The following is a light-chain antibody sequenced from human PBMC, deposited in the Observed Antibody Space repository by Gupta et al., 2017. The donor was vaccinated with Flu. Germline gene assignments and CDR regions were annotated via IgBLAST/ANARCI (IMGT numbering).Light chain of an antibody. CDR3: MQGAHWPWT. CDR1: QGLVFSDGNTY. V-gene: IGKV2-30*01. J-gene: IGKJ1*01. Sequence: ISCRSSQGLVFSDGNTYLHWFQQRPGQTPRRLIHLFSYRDSGVPDRFSGSGSGTDFTLKISRVEAEDVGIYFCMQGAHWPWTFGQGTKVEVK. CDR2: LFS.